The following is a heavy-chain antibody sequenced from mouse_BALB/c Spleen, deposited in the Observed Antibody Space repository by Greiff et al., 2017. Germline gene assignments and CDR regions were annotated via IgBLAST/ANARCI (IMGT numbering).Heavy chain of an antibody. CDR1: GFAFSSYD. CDR3: AREGRQGPYAMDY. J-gene: IGHJ4*01. CDR2: ISSGGGST. V-gene: IGHV5-12-1*01. D-gene: IGHD3-2*01. Sequence: EVQRVESGGGLVKPGGSLKLSCAASGFAFSSYDMSWVRQTPEKRLEWVAYISSGGGSTYYPDTVKGRFTISRDNAKNTLYLQMSSLKSEDTAMYYCAREGRQGPYAMDYWGQGTSVTVSS.